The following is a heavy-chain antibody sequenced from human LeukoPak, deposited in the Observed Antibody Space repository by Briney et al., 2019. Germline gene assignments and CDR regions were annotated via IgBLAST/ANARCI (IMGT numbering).Heavy chain of an antibody. J-gene: IGHJ4*02. D-gene: IGHD6-13*01. V-gene: IGHV3-48*02. CDR2: ISSSGHTV. Sequence: PGGSLRLSCAASGFTFSSYSMNWVRQAPGKGLEWVSYISSSGHTVYYADSVKGRFTISRDNAKNSLHLQMNSLRDEDTAVYYCARDHNPYSSSDTFDCWGQGTLVTVSS. CDR3: ARDHNPYSSSDTFDC. CDR1: GFTFSSYS.